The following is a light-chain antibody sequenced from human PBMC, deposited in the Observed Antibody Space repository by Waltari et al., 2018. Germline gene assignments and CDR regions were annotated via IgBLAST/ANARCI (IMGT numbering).Light chain of an antibody. CDR2: EVT. Sequence: QSALTQPASVSGSPGQSITTSCSGSSGDIGNYKLVSWFQQLPGKAPKLLIYEVTNRPSEISNRFSGSKSGNMASLTFSGLQAEDEADYYCSSYTTPRAILFGGGTKLTVL. J-gene: IGLJ2*01. CDR3: SSYTTPRAIL. V-gene: IGLV2-23*02. CDR1: SGDIGNYKL.